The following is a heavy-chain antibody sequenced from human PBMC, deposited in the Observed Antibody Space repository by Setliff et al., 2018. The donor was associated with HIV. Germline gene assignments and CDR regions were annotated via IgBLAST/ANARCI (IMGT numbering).Heavy chain of an antibody. CDR2: IHWNDAN. Sequence: TLSLTCTVSGDSIISGDYYWNWIRKPPGKALEWLAVIHWNDANHYSPSLKTRLSITKDTSKNQMVLTMTNMDPVDTATYYCVHRVVWGGLDVWGQGTTVTVSS. CDR3: VHRVVWGGLDV. CDR1: GDSIISGDYY. D-gene: IGHD2-8*02. J-gene: IGHJ6*02. V-gene: IGHV2-5*01.